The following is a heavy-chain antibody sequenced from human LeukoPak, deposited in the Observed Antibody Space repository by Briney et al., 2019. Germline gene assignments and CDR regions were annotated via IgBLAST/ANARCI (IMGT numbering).Heavy chain of an antibody. CDR2: IYYSGST. V-gene: IGHV4-39*01. Sequence: SETLSLTCTVSGGSISSSSYYWGWIRQPPGKGLEWIGSIYYSGSTYYNPSLKSRVTISVDTSKNQFSLKLSSVTAADTAVYYCARHNVGQIVVVPAANYDYWGQGTLVTVSS. CDR3: ARHNVGQIVVVPAANYDY. D-gene: IGHD2-2*01. CDR1: GGSISSSSYY. J-gene: IGHJ4*02.